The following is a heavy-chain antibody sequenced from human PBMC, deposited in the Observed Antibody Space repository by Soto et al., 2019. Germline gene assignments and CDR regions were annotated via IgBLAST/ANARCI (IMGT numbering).Heavy chain of an antibody. CDR3: ARHSRGGGAVAGLNWFDP. J-gene: IGHJ5*02. CDR2: IYYSGST. Sequence: PSETLSLTCTVSGGSISRSSYYWGWIRQPPGKGLEWIGSIYYSGSTYYNPSLKSRVTISVDTSKNQFSLKLSSVTAADTAVYYCARHSRGGGAVAGLNWFDPWGQGTLVTVSS. D-gene: IGHD6-19*01. V-gene: IGHV4-39*01. CDR1: GGSISRSSYY.